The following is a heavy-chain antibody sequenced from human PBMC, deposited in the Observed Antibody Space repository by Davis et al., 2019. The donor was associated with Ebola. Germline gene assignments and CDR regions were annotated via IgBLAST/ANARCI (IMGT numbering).Heavy chain of an antibody. D-gene: IGHD6-19*01. V-gene: IGHV4-34*01. CDR1: GGSFSGYY. J-gene: IGHJ4*02. CDR2: INHSGST. CDR3: ARVIGGWWSPRFDY. Sequence: MPSETLSLTCAVYGGSFSGYYWSWIRQPPGKGLEWIGEINHSGSTNYNPSLKSRVTISVDTSKNQFSLKLSSVTAADTAVYYCARVIGGWWSPRFDYWGQGTLVTVSS.